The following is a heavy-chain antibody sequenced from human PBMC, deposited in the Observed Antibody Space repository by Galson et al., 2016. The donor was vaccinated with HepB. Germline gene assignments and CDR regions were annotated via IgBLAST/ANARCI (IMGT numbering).Heavy chain of an antibody. CDR2: ISDSGDKT. CDR1: GFTFSDLG. D-gene: IGHD4-17*01. Sequence: SLRLSCAASGFTFSDLGMRWVRQAPGKGLGWVSSISDSGDKTFYADSVKGRFTVSRDNSKNTLFLHMTSLRADDTALYYCLSTTLTTTLGGQGTLVFVSA. CDR3: LSTTLTTTL. J-gene: IGHJ4*02. V-gene: IGHV3-23*01.